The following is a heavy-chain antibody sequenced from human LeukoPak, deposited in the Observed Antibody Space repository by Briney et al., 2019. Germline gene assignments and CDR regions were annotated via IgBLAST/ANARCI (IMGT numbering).Heavy chain of an antibody. CDR1: GVSISSSSYY. J-gene: IGHJ4*02. D-gene: IGHD3-22*01. CDR2: IYYSGST. V-gene: IGHV4-39*01. CDR3: ASDSRGYYSFDY. Sequence: NPSETLSLTCTVSGVSISSSSYYWGWIRQPPGKGLEWIGSIYYSGSTYNNPSLKSRVTISVDTSKNQFSLKLSSVTAADTAVYYCASDSRGYYSFDYWGQGTLVTVSS.